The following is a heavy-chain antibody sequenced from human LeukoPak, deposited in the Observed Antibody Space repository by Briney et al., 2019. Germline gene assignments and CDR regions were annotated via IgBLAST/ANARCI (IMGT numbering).Heavy chain of an antibody. CDR2: INPNSGGT. J-gene: IGHJ3*02. Sequence: EASVKVSCKASGYTFTSYDINWVRQATGQGLEWMGWINPNSGGTNYAQKFQGRVTMTRDTSISTAYMELSRLRSDDTAVYYCARDLRFHDAFDIWGQGTMVTVSS. V-gene: IGHV1-2*02. CDR3: ARDLRFHDAFDI. CDR1: GYTFTSYD. D-gene: IGHD3-3*01.